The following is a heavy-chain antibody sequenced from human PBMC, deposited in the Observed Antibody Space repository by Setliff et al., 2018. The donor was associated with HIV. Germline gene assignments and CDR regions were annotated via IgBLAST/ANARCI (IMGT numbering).Heavy chain of an antibody. J-gene: IGHJ6*03. CDR1: GFTFSTYN. V-gene: IGHV3-48*01. Sequence: GGSLRLSCAASGFTFSTYNMNWVRQAPGKGLEWVSYISSSSSTIYYADSVNGRFTLSRDYVKNSLYLQMNSLRAEYTAVYYCARDANELEGPYYYYNYMDVWGKGTTVTVSS. CDR2: ISSSSSTI. CDR3: ARDANELEGPYYYYNYMDV. D-gene: IGHD3-16*01.